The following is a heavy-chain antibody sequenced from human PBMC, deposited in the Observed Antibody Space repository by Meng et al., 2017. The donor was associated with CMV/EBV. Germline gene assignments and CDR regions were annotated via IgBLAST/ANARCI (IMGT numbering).Heavy chain of an antibody. CDR2: INPSGGST. Sequence: QVHVVQAWAEMYKASASVTVSCKASGYTFISYYMHWVRQAPGQGLEWMGIINPSGGSTSYAQKFQGRVTMTRDTSTSTVYMELSSLRSEDTAVYYCARESGSVGDYWGQGTLVTVSS. V-gene: IGHV1-46*01. J-gene: IGHJ4*02. CDR3: ARESGSVGDY. CDR1: GYTFISYY. D-gene: IGHD1-26*01.